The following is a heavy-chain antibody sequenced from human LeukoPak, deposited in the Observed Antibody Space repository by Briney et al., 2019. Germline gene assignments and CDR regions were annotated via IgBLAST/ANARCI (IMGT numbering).Heavy chain of an antibody. V-gene: IGHV4-59*01. J-gene: IGHJ4*02. CDR1: GVSISTYY. Sequence: PSETLSLTCTVSGVSISTYYWSWIRQPPGKGLEWLGYISYTGSTNYSPSLKSRVTISVDTSKNQFSLKLNSVTAADTAVYYCAREVAGTHFDYWGQGTLVTVSS. D-gene: IGHD6-19*01. CDR2: ISYTGST. CDR3: AREVAGTHFDY.